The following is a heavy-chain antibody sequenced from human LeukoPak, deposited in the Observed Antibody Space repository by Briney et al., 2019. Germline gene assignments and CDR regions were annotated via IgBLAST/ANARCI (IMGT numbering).Heavy chain of an antibody. Sequence: ASVKVSCKASGYTFTSYGISWVRQAPGQGLEWMGWISAYNGNTNYAQKLQGRVTMTTDTSTSTAYMELRSLRSEDTAVYYCAREVVVAATLRNGDAFDIWGQGTMVTVSS. J-gene: IGHJ3*02. V-gene: IGHV1-18*01. CDR3: AREVVVAATLRNGDAFDI. CDR1: GYTFTSYG. D-gene: IGHD2-15*01. CDR2: ISAYNGNT.